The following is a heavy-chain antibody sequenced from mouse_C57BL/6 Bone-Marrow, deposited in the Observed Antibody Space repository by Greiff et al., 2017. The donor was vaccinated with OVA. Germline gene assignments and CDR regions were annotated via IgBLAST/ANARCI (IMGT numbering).Heavy chain of an antibody. CDR3: ARHYYGSSYY. Sequence: EVKLVESGGDLVKPGGSLKLSCAASGFTFSSYGMSWVRPTPDKRLEWVATISSGGSYTYYPDSVKGRFTISRDNAKNTLELQMSSLKSEDTAMYYCARHYYGSSYYWGQGTTLTVSS. V-gene: IGHV5-6*01. D-gene: IGHD1-1*01. J-gene: IGHJ2*01. CDR1: GFTFSSYG. CDR2: ISSGGSYT.